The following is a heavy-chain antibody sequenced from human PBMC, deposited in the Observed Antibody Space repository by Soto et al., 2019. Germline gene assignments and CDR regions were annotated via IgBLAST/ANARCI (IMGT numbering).Heavy chain of an antibody. Sequence: SETLSLTCTVSCDSRSRYYWSWVRQSAGKGLEWIGRIYTSGSTTYNPSLQSRVTMSLDTSKNQLSLKLSSVTAADTAVYYCAGDSVAGAMDVWGQGTTVTVS. V-gene: IGHV4-4*07. J-gene: IGHJ6*02. D-gene: IGHD6-19*01. CDR3: AGDSVAGAMDV. CDR2: IYTSGST. CDR1: CDSRSRYY.